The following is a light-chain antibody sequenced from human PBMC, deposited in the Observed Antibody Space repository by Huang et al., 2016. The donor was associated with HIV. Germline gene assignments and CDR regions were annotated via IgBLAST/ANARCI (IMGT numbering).Light chain of an antibody. CDR3: QQYYNTTLS. CDR2: AAS. Sequence: DIQMTQSPSSLSASVGDRVTITCRASRGISNSLAWYQQQPGKAPKLLLYAASRLQGEIPSRFSDNGSRMDYTLTISSLQPEDSATYYCQQYYNTTLSFGGGTKVEIK. CDR1: RGISNS. V-gene: IGKV1-NL1*01. J-gene: IGKJ4*01.